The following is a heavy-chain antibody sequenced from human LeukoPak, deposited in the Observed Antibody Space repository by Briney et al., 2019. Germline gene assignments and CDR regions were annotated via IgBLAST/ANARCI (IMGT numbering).Heavy chain of an antibody. D-gene: IGHD1-1*01. CDR1: GGSISSNNW. V-gene: IGHV4-4*02. CDR3: ARVNINNWHSCDY. J-gene: IGHJ4*02. CDR2: IYHSGSP. Sequence: SETLSLTCAVSGGSISSNNWWGWVRQPPGKGLEWVGEIYHSGSPNYNPSLKSRVTISVDKSRNHFSLNLSSVTAADTAVYYCARVNINNWHSCDYWGQGTLVTVSS.